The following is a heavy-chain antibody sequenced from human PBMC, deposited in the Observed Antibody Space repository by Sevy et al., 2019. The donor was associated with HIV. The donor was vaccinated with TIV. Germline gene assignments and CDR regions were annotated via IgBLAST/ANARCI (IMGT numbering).Heavy chain of an antibody. V-gene: IGHV4-59*13. D-gene: IGHD3-9*01. CDR1: GGSISSYY. J-gene: IGHJ6*02. CDR2: IYYSGST. Sequence: SETLSLTCTVSGGSISSYYWSWIRQPPGKGLEWIGYIYYSGSTNYNPSLKSRVTISVDTSKNQSSLKLSSVTAADTAVYYCATGRYFDWLVGGDYGMDVWGQGTTVTVSS. CDR3: ATGRYFDWLVGGDYGMDV.